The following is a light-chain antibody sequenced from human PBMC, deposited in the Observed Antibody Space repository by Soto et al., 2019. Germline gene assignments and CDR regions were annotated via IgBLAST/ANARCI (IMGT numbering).Light chain of an antibody. CDR1: SSNIGMTS. J-gene: IGLJ1*01. Sequence: QSLLAQPPSVSAAPGQNFTISCSGISSNIGMTSVSWYQQLPEAAPKLLIHENYKRPSGIPDRFSGSKSGTSATLGITGLQPGDEADYYCGTWDSSPSRDVFGTGTKVTGL. CDR2: ENY. V-gene: IGLV1-51*02. CDR3: GTWDSSPSRDV.